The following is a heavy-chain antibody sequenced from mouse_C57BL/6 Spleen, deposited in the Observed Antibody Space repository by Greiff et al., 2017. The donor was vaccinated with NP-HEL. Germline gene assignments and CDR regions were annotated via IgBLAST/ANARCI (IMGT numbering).Heavy chain of an antibody. CDR2: INPSTGGT. CDR3: ARSTTTVDYFDY. V-gene: IGHV1-42*01. Sequence: DVQLQESGPELVKPGASVKISCKASGYSFTGYYMNWVKQSPEKSLEWIGEINPSTGGTTYNQKFKAKATLTVDKSSSTAYMQLKSLTSEDSAVYYCARSTTTVDYFDYWGQGTTLTVSS. J-gene: IGHJ2*01. CDR1: GYSFTGYY. D-gene: IGHD1-1*01.